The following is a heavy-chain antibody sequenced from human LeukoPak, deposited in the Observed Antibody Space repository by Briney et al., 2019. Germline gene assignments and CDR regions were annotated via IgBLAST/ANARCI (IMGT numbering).Heavy chain of an antibody. V-gene: IGHV3-23*01. J-gene: IGHJ5*02. CDR1: GFTFSSYA. Sequence: GASLRLSCAASGFTFSSYAMSWVRQAPGKGLGWVSAISGSGGSTYYADSVKGRFTISRDNSKNTLYLQMNSLRAEDTAVYYCAKGNYGSNWFDPWGQGTLVTVSS. CDR3: AKGNYGSNWFDP. D-gene: IGHD3-10*01. CDR2: ISGSGGST.